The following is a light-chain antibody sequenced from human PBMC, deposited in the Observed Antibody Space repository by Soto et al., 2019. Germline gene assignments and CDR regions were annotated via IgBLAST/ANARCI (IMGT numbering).Light chain of an antibody. CDR2: EVS. V-gene: IGLV2-14*01. J-gene: IGLJ1*01. Sequence: QSVLTQPASVSGSPGQSITISCTGTSSDVGGYNYVSWYQQHPGKAPKLMIYEVSNRPSGVSNRFSGSKSGNTASLTISGLHAEYEADYYCSSYTSSSTPYVFGTGTKLTVL. CDR3: SSYTSSSTPYV. CDR1: SSDVGGYNY.